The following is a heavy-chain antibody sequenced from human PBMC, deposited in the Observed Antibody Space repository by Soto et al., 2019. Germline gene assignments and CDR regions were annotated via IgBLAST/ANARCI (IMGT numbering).Heavy chain of an antibody. D-gene: IGHD3-3*01. CDR2: IKSKTDGGTT. Sequence: TGGSLRLSCAASGFTFSNAWMNWVRQAPGKGLEWVGRIKSKTDGGTTDYAAPVKGRFTISRDDSKNTLYLQMNSLKTEDTAVYYCTTDNWVVRYYDFWSGIGRSFDYWGQGTLVTVSS. CDR3: TTDNWVVRYYDFWSGIGRSFDY. CDR1: GFTFSNAW. J-gene: IGHJ4*02. V-gene: IGHV3-15*07.